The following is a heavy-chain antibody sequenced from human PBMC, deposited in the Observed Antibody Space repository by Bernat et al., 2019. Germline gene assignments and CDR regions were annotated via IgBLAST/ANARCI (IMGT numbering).Heavy chain of an antibody. Sequence: QLQLVESGGGVVQPGRSLRLSCAASGFTFSGYDMHWVRQAPGKGLEWVAVVSFDGSKKYYADSVKGRFTISRDNSKNTLYLHMNSLIAEDTAVYYCAKAGQWMHRAYYYYYGMDVWGKGTTVTVSS. CDR3: AKAGQWMHRAYYYYYGMDV. V-gene: IGHV3-30*18. D-gene: IGHD6-19*01. CDR2: VSFDGSKK. CDR1: GFTFSGYD. J-gene: IGHJ6*04.